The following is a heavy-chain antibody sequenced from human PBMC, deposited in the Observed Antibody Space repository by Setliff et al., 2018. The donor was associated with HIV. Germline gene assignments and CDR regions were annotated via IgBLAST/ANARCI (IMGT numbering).Heavy chain of an antibody. Sequence: SETLFLTCTVSGCSVSSHYWSWIRQPPGKGLEWIGYIYYSGSTNYNPSLKSRVTISVDTSKNQFSLKLSSVTAADTAVYYCARGFGSSWGGNYYYYYMDVSGKGTTVTVSS. CDR2: IYYSGST. CDR1: GCSVSSHY. J-gene: IGHJ6*03. V-gene: IGHV4-59*02. D-gene: IGHD6-13*01. CDR3: ARGFGSSWGGNYYYYYMDV.